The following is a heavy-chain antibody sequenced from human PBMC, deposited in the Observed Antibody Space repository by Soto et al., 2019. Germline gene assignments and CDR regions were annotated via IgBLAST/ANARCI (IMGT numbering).Heavy chain of an antibody. Sequence: SETLSLTCTVSGGSISSSSYYWGWIRQPPGKGLEWIGSIYYSGSTYYNPSLKSRVTISVDTSKNQFSLKLSSVTAADTAVYYCARLYYYGSGSYFGLVNYWGQGTLVTVSS. CDR1: GGSISSSSYY. CDR2: IYYSGST. J-gene: IGHJ4*02. V-gene: IGHV4-39*01. D-gene: IGHD3-10*01. CDR3: ARLYYYGSGSYFGLVNY.